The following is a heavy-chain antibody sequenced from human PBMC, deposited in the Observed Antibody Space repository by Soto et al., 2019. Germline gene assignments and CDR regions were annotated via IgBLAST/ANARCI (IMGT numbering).Heavy chain of an antibody. CDR1: GYTFTSYG. D-gene: IGHD5-12*01. CDR3: AADGYSGYDSPATDAFDI. CDR2: IIPISGNT. J-gene: IGHJ3*02. Sequence: SVKVSCKASGYTFTSYGISWVRQAPGQGLEWIGRIIPISGNTNYAQKFQERVTITRDMSTSTAYMELSILRSEDTAVYYCAADGYSGYDSPATDAFDIWGQGTMVTVSS. V-gene: IGHV1-58*02.